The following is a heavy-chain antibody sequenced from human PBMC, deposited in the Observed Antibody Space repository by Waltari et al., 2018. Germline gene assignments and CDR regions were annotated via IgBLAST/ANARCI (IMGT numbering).Heavy chain of an antibody. Sequence: QVQLQESGPGLVKPSQTLSLTCTVSGGSISSGSYYWSWIRQPAGKGLEWIGRIYTSGSTNYNPSLKSRVTISVDTSKNQFSLKLSSVTAADTAVYYCARASVGYDMVLDYWGQGTLVTVSS. D-gene: IGHD5-12*01. V-gene: IGHV4-61*02. CDR2: IYTSGST. CDR1: GGSISSGSYY. J-gene: IGHJ4*02. CDR3: ARASVGYDMVLDY.